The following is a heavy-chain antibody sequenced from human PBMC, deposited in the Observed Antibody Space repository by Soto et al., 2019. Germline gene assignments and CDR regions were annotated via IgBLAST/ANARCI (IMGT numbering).Heavy chain of an antibody. J-gene: IGHJ5*02. D-gene: IGHD3-10*01. V-gene: IGHV3-30-3*01. CDR1: GLTLSTSA. CDR2: ISHDGSHE. CDR3: ARNTDHRLVRGWLDP. Sequence: PGGSLRLSCAASGLTLSTSAMHWVRQAPGKGLEWVAMISHDGSHEYYGDSVKGRFSVSRDNSHNILHLQMNSLRIEDTAVYFCARNTDHRLVRGWLDPWGQGTLVTVSS.